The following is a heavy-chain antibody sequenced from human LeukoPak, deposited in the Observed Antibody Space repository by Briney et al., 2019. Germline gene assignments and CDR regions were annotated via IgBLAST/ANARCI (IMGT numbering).Heavy chain of an antibody. J-gene: IGHJ4*02. V-gene: IGHV3-23*01. CDR3: AQSPKIVTTPRFDY. CDR2: ISGSFGST. D-gene: IGHD5-12*01. CDR1: VFTFSSYA. Sequence: PGGSLRLSCAASVFTFSSYAMSWVRQAPGKGLEWVSTISGSFGSTYYADSVEGRFTIARDNSKNTMSLQLNSLRAEDTAVYYCAQSPKIVTTPRFDYWGQGTLVTVSS.